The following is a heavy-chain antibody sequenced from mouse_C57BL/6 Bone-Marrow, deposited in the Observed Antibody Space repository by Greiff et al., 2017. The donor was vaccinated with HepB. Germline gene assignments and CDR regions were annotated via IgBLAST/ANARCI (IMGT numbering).Heavy chain of an antibody. CDR1: EYEFPSHD. CDR3: ARYGNYGAMDY. J-gene: IGHJ4*01. Sequence: DVKLVESGGGLVQPGESLKLSCESNEYEFPSHDMSWVRKTPEKRLELVAAINSDGGSTYYPDTMERRFIISRDNTKKTLYLQMSSLRSEYTALYYCARYGNYGAMDYWGQGTSVTVSS. V-gene: IGHV5-2*01. D-gene: IGHD2-1*01. CDR2: INSDGGST.